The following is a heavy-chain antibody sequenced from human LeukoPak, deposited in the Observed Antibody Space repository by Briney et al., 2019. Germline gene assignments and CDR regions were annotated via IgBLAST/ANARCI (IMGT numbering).Heavy chain of an antibody. V-gene: IGHV3-7*01. CDR1: GFTFSNCW. CDR2: IKQDGSEK. CDR3: ARDRQIAY. Sequence: GGSLRLSCATSGFTFSNCWLTWVRRAPGQGLEWVANIKQDGSEKHYVDSVKGRFTISRDNAKNSLYLQMNSLRAEDTAVYYCARDRQIAYWGQGTLVTVSS. J-gene: IGHJ4*02.